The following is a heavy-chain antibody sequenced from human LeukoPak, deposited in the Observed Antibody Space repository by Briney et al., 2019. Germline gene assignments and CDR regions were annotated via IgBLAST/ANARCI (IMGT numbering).Heavy chain of an antibody. D-gene: IGHD3-9*01. CDR3: ARGRYYDILTGYYPSRRGYFDY. J-gene: IGHJ4*02. V-gene: IGHV4-59*08. Sequence: SETLSLTCSVSGASTIAYYWSWIRQPPGKGLEWIGYIYYNGNMSYNPSLKSRVTISIDTSKNQFSLKLTSVTAADTAVYYCARGRYYDILTGYYPSRRGYFDYWGQGTLVTASS. CDR2: IYYNGNM. CDR1: GASTIAYY.